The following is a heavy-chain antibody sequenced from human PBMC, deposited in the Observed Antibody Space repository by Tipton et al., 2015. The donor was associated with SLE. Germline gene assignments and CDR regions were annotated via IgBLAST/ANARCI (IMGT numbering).Heavy chain of an antibody. CDR1: GFTFSSYG. CDR2: ISYDGSNK. J-gene: IGHJ3*02. CDR3: AKDLGGWGSYLWAFDI. Sequence: SLRLSCAASGFTFSSYGMHWVRQAPGKGLEWVAVISYDGSNKYYADSVKGRFTISRDNSKNTLYLQMNSLRAEDTAVYYCAKDLGGWGSYLWAFDIWGQGTMVTVSS. V-gene: IGHV3-30*18. D-gene: IGHD1-26*01.